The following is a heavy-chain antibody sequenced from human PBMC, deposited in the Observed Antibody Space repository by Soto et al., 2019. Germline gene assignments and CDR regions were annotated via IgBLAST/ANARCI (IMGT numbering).Heavy chain of an antibody. D-gene: IGHD2-8*02. Sequence: GASLKISCKGSGYSFTSYWISWVRQKPGKGLEWMGRIDPSDSQTYYSPSFRGHVTISATKSITTGFLPWSILRASDTAMYYCARQIYDSDTGPTSQYSFDSWGQGTPVTVSS. V-gene: IGHV5-10-1*01. CDR2: IDPSDSQT. J-gene: IGHJ4*02. CDR1: GYSFTSYW. CDR3: ARQIYDSDTGPTSQYSFDS.